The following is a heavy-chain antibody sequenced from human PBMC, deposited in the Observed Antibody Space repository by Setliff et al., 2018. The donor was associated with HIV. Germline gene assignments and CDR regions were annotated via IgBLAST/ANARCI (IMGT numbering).Heavy chain of an antibody. CDR3: ARVQMAYAAFDV. CDR2: IYFTGSS. J-gene: IGHJ3*01. V-gene: IGHV4-59*11. Sequence: SETLSLTCTVSGGSISTHYWSWIRQPPGKGLEWIGSIYFTGSSDNNPSLKSRVTLSVDTSKHQFSLKLSSVTAADTAVYYCARVQMAYAAFDVWGQGTMVTVSS. D-gene: IGHD4-17*01. CDR1: GGSISTHY.